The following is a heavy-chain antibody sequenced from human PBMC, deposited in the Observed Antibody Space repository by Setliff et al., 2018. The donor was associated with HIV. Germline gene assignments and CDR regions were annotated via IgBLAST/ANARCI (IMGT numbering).Heavy chain of an antibody. CDR3: ARARGRLSDFDI. V-gene: IGHV1-46*01. J-gene: IGHJ3*02. CDR2: IDPSGSST. Sequence: ASVKVSCKASGYTFTSYYIHWVRQAPGQGLEWVGLIDPSGSSTSFPQKFQGRVALTFDTSTSTVYMELRSLRSEDTAIYYCARARGRLSDFDIWGQGTMVTVS. CDR1: GYTFTSYY. D-gene: IGHD3-10*01.